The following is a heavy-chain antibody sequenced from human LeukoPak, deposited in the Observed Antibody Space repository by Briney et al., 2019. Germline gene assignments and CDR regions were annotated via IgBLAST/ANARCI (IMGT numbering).Heavy chain of an antibody. CDR3: ARDGGTAFMITFGGVIVIPALDY. CDR1: GGSISSSSYY. V-gene: IGHV4-39*07. J-gene: IGHJ4*02. Sequence: SETLSLTCTVSGGSISSSSYYWGWIRQPPGKGLEWIGSIYYSGSTYYNPSLKSRVTISVDTSKNQFSLKLSSVTAADTAVYYCARDGGTAFMITFGGVIVIPALDYWGQGTLVTVSS. CDR2: IYYSGST. D-gene: IGHD3-16*02.